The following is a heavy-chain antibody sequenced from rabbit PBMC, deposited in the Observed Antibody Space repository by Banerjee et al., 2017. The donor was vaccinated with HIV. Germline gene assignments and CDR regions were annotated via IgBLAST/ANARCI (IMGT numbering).Heavy chain of an antibody. CDR3: ARDAGYAGYGYATPFNL. CDR2: IYAGSSGST. Sequence: QSLEESGGDLVKPEGSLTLTCTASGFSFSSSYYMCWVRQAPGKGLEWIGCIYAGSSGSTYYASWAKGRFTISKTSSTTVTLQMTSLTAADTATYFCARDAGYAGYGYATPFNLWGPGTLVTVS. V-gene: IGHV1S40*01. D-gene: IGHD6-1*01. CDR1: GFSFSSSYY. J-gene: IGHJ4*01.